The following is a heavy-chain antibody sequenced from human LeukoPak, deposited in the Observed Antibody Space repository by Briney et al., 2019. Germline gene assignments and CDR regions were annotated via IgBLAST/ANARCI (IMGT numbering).Heavy chain of an antibody. D-gene: IGHD5-24*01. CDR1: GGTFISYA. CDR2: SIPILGIA. Sequence: SGKVSCKGSGGTFISYAISWVRQAPGQGLEWMGRSIPILGIANYAQKFPGRVPITAHKSTSTANMALSSMRSEDPAVYYCARARLTSGDGYNSMVDYWGQGTLVTVSS. CDR3: ARARLTSGDGYNSMVDY. J-gene: IGHJ4*02. V-gene: IGHV1-69*04.